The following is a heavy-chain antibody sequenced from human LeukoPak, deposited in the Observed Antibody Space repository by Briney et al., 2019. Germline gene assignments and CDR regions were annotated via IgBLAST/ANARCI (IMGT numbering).Heavy chain of an antibody. CDR3: VREHYYNWSGHRALRY. J-gene: IGHJ4*02. CDR2: IKEDGSEK. CDR1: GFAFDTYW. D-gene: IGHD3-22*01. Sequence: GGSLRLSCAASGFAFDTYWMTWVRQAPGKGLEWVANIKEDGSEKYYVDSVKGRFTISRDNAKNSLYLQMNSLRAEDTAVYYCVREHYYNWSGHRALRYWGQGTLVTVSS. V-gene: IGHV3-7*01.